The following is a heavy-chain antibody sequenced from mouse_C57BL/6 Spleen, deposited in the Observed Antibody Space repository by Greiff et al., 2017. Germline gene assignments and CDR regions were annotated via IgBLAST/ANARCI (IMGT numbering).Heavy chain of an antibody. Sequence: QVQLQQPGAELVRPGSSVKLSCKASGYTFTSYWMHWVKQRPIQGLEWIGNIDPSDSETHYNQKFKDKATLTVDKSSSTAYMQLSSLTSEDSAVFYCASGAPPRYAMDYWGQGTSVTVSS. CDR1: GYTFTSYW. CDR3: ASGAPPRYAMDY. V-gene: IGHV1-52*01. J-gene: IGHJ4*01. CDR2: IDPSDSET.